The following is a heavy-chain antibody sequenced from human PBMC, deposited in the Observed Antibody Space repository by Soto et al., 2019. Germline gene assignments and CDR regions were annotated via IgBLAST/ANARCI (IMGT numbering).Heavy chain of an antibody. J-gene: IGHJ6*02. V-gene: IGHV3-33*01. CDR2: IWYDGSNK. CDR1: GFTFSSYG. CDR3: ARDGICSSTSCYYYYYGMDV. D-gene: IGHD2-2*01. Sequence: QVQLVESGGGVVQPGRSLRLSCAASGFTFSSYGMHWVRQAPGKGLEWVAVIWYDGSNKYCADSVKGRFTISRDNSKNTLYLQVNSLRAEDTAVYYCARDGICSSTSCYYYYYGMDVWGQGTTVTVSS.